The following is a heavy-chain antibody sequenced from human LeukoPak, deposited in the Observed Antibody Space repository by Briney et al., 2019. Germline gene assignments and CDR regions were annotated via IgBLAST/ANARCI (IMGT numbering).Heavy chain of an antibody. J-gene: IGHJ5*02. V-gene: IGHV3-15*01. D-gene: IGHD3-3*01. CDR3: TTEVLRFLEWSLP. CDR2: IKSKTDGGTT. CDR1: GFTFSNAW. Sequence: GGSLRLSCAASGFTFSNAWMSWARQAPGKGLEWVGRIKSKTDGGTTDYAAPVKGRFTISRDDSKNTLYLQMNSLKTEDTAVYYCTTEVLRFLEWSLPWGQGTLVTVSS.